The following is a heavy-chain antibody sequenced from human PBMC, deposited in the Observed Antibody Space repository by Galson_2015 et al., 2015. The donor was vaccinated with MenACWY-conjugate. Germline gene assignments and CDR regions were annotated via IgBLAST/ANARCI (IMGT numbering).Heavy chain of an antibody. CDR2: IYAGGST. V-gene: IGHV3-53*01. CDR3: ARAISLRGSGHFPPDHMDV. D-gene: IGHD3-10*01. CDR1: GFTVSTNY. J-gene: IGHJ6*03. Sequence: SLRLSCAATGFTVSTNYMSWVRQAPGKGLECVSVIYAGGSTYYTDSVKGRFTVSSDNSNNTVHLQMNSLRVEDTAVYYCARAISLRGSGHFPPDHMDVWGKGTTVTVSS.